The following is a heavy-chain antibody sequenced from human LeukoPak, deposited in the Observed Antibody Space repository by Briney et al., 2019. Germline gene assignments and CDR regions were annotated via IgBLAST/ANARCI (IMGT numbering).Heavy chain of an antibody. V-gene: IGHV3-74*01. CDR3: ARSTIFGVEIDY. Sequence: QAGGSLRLSRAASGFTFSSYWMHWVRQAPGKGLVWVSRINSDGSSTSYADSVKGRFTISRDNAKNTLYLQMNSLRAEDTAVYYCARSTIFGVEIDYWGQGTLVTVSS. D-gene: IGHD3-3*01. CDR1: GFTFSSYW. J-gene: IGHJ4*02. CDR2: INSDGSST.